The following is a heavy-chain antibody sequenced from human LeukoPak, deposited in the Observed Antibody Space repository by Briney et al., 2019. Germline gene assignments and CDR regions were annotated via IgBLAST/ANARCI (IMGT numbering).Heavy chain of an antibody. CDR2: INTNTGNP. CDR3: ARDTVSGYSSGWLGY. CDR1: GYTFIGYY. D-gene: IGHD6-19*01. J-gene: IGHJ4*02. V-gene: IGHV7-4-1*02. Sequence: ASVTVSCKPSGYTFIGYYMHWVRQAPGQGLEWMGWINTNTGNPTYAQGFTGRFVFSLDTSVSTAYLQISSLKAEDTAVYYCARDTVSGYSSGWLGYWGQGTLVTVSS.